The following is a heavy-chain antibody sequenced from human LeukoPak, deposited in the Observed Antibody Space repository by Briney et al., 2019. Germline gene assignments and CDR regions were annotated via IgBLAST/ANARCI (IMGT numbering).Heavy chain of an antibody. CDR1: GFTFSSYE. CDR2: ISSSGSTI. D-gene: IGHD6-19*01. Sequence: GGSLRLSCAASGFTFSSYEMNWVRQTPGKGLEWVSYISSSGSTIYYADSVKGRFTISRDNAKNSLYLQMNSLRAEDTAVYYCARDSGIAVAGSGIYFDYWGQGTLVTVSS. J-gene: IGHJ4*02. V-gene: IGHV3-48*03. CDR3: ARDSGIAVAGSGIYFDY.